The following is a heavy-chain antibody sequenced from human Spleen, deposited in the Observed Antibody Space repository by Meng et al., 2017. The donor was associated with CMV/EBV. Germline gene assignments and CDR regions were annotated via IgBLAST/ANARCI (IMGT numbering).Heavy chain of an antibody. CDR2: ISKSSTYI. Sequence: GGSLRLSCAASGFTFSSYSMNWVRQAPGKGLEWVSSISKSSTYIYHADSLKGRFTISRDNGLNVLYLQMDSLRVEDTAMYYCARDHPLGPHYYGSGSAFDIWGQGTMVTVSS. CDR3: ARDHPLGPHYYGSGSAFDI. V-gene: IGHV3-21*06. J-gene: IGHJ3*02. D-gene: IGHD3-10*01. CDR1: GFTFSSYS.